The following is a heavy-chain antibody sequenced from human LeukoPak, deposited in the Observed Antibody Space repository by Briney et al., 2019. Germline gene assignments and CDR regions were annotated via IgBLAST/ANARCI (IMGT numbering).Heavy chain of an antibody. D-gene: IGHD3-3*01. J-gene: IGHJ4*02. CDR3: ASQYYYFWSGYYGPFDY. V-gene: IGHV4-39*01. CDR2: IYYSGST. CDR1: GRSIRSSSYY. Sequence: SETLSLTCTVSGRSIRSSSYYWGWIRQPPGKGLEWIGTIYYSGSTYYNPSLKSRVTISVDTSKNQFSLKLSSVTAADTAVYYCASQYYYFWSGYYGPFDYWGQGTLVTVSS.